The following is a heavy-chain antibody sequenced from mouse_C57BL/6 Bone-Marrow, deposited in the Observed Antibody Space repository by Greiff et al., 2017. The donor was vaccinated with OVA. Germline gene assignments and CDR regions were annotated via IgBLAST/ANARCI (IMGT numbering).Heavy chain of an antibody. V-gene: IGHV1-31*01. CDR3: ARGSIYSGSSMGYCYCEV. Sequence: VQLQQSGPELVKPGASVKISCKASGYSFTGYYMHWVKQSHGNILDWIGYIYPYNGVSSYNQKFKGKATLTVDKSSSTAYMELRSLTSEDSAVNSCARGSIYSGSSMGYCYCEVWGTGTTVTVS. J-gene: IGHJ1*03. CDR1: GYSFTGYY. CDR2: IYPYNGVS. D-gene: IGHD1-1*01.